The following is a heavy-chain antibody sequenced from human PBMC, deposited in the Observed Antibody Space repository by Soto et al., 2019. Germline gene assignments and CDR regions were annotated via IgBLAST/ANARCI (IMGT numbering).Heavy chain of an antibody. D-gene: IGHD3-10*01. CDR2: ILNSGRA. Sequence: SETLSLTCSVSGGSISSGDKYWSWIRHPPGKGLECIGYILNSGRAHYTPSLRSRLAISVDTSRNQFSLKLSSVTAADTAVYYCAGTSWFGELSFDYWGLGTLVTVSS. J-gene: IGHJ4*02. V-gene: IGHV4-30-4*01. CDR3: AGTSWFGELSFDY. CDR1: GGSISSGDKY.